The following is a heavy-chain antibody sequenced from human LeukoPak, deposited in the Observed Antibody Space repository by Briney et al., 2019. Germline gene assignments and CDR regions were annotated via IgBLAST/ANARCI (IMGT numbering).Heavy chain of an antibody. CDR3: ARTAARRFDY. J-gene: IGHJ4*02. Sequence: ASVKVSCKASGGTFSSYAISWVRQAPGQGLEWMGIINPTGGSTTYAQKFQGRVTMTRDTSTSAVYMELSSLRSDDTAVYYCARTAARRFDYWGQGTLVTVSS. D-gene: IGHD6-6*01. V-gene: IGHV1-46*01. CDR1: GGTFSSYA. CDR2: INPTGGST.